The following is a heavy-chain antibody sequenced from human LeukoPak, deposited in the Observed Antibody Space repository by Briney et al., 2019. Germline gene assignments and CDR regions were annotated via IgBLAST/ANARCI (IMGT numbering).Heavy chain of an antibody. Sequence: QPGRSLRLSCAASGFTFSSYAMHWVRQAPGKGLEWVAVISYDGSNKYYADSVKSRFTISRDNSKNTLYLQMNSLRAEDTAVYYCAREDLYDYVWGSYRLNYFDYWGQGTLVTVSS. CDR1: GFTFSSYA. D-gene: IGHD3-16*02. V-gene: IGHV3-30-3*01. J-gene: IGHJ4*02. CDR2: ISYDGSNK. CDR3: AREDLYDYVWGSYRLNYFDY.